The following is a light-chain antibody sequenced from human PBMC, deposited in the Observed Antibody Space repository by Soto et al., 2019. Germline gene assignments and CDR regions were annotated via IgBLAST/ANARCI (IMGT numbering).Light chain of an antibody. Sequence: EIVLTQSPGTLSLSPGERATLSCRASQSVSSSYLAWYQQKPGQAPRLLIYGASSRATGIPDRFSGSGSGTDFTLTISRLEPVDFAVYYCQQYGSSPTVTFGGGTKVDIK. J-gene: IGKJ4*01. CDR1: QSVSSSY. CDR2: GAS. CDR3: QQYGSSPTVT. V-gene: IGKV3-20*01.